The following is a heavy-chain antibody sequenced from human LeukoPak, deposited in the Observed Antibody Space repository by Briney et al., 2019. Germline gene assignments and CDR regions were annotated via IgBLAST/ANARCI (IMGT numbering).Heavy chain of an antibody. D-gene: IGHD2-2*01. V-gene: IGHV3-30*04. CDR1: GFTFSSYS. Sequence: PGGSLRLSCTASGFTFSSYSIHWVRQAPGKGLEWVALISFDGKKTDYADSVKGRFTFSRDNSKNMLYLQMNSLETEDTAVYYCAKDDDRHWGSSCQDYWGQGTLVTVSS. CDR3: AKDDDRHWGSSCQDY. J-gene: IGHJ4*02. CDR2: ISFDGKKT.